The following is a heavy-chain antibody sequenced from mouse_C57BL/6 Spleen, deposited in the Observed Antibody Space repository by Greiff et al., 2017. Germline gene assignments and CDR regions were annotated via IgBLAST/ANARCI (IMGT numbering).Heavy chain of an antibody. J-gene: IGHJ1*03. Sequence: QVQLPQPGAELVKPGASVKLSCKASGYTFTSYWMHWVKQRPGQGLEWIGMIHPNSGSTNYNEKFKSKATLTVDKSSSTAYMQLSSLTSEDSAVYYCARGDFNTVVATDFDVWGTGTTVTVSS. V-gene: IGHV1-64*01. CDR1: GYTFTSYW. D-gene: IGHD1-1*01. CDR3: ARGDFNTVVATDFDV. CDR2: IHPNSGST.